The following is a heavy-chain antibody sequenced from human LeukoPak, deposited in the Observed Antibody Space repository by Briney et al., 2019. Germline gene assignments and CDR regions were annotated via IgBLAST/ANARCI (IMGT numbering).Heavy chain of an antibody. J-gene: IGHJ4*02. CDR1: GFSFQDYT. CDR3: ARGGLLWFGELSDYYMDV. D-gene: IGHD3-10*01. CDR2: ISWDGART. Sequence: GGSLRLSCAASGFSFQDYTMHWVRQAPGKGLEWVPLISWDGARTNYADSLKGRFTISRDNAKNSLYLQMNSLRAEDTAVYYCARGGLLWFGELSDYYMDVWGQGTLVTVSS. V-gene: IGHV3-43*01.